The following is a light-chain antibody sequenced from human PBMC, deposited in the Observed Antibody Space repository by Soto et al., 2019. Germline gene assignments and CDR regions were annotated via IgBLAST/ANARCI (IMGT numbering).Light chain of an antibody. CDR3: SSFTSTNTFSYV. Sequence: QSVLTQPASVSVSPGQSITISCTGTSSDIIGYDYVSWYQQHTGKAPRLMIYEVSYRPSGISYRFSGSKSGNTASLTISGLQPEDEADYYCSSFTSTNTFSYVFGTGTKVTVL. CDR2: EVS. V-gene: IGLV2-14*01. CDR1: SSDIIGYDY. J-gene: IGLJ1*01.